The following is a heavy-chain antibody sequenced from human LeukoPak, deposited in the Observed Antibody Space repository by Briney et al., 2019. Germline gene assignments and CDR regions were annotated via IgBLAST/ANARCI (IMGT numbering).Heavy chain of an antibody. CDR2: VYSGGST. Sequence: PGGSLRLSCEVSGFIVTTTFMAWVRQAPGKGLEWVSIVYSGGSTYHADSVKGRFTISRDKSKNTVFPQMDTLRAGDTAVYFCATHYAANHAFDLWGQGTKATVS. CDR3: ATHYAANHAFDL. J-gene: IGHJ3*01. D-gene: IGHD3-16*01. CDR1: GFIVTTTF. V-gene: IGHV3-66*01.